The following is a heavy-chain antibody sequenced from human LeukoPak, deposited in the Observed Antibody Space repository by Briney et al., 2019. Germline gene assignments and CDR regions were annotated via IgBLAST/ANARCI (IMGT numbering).Heavy chain of an antibody. J-gene: IGHJ4*02. CDR2: IYHSGST. CDR3: ARDLRCSSTSCYPYYFDY. Sequence: SETLSLTCTVSGGSISSGGYYWSWIRQPPGKGLEWIGYIYHSGSTYYNPSLKSRVTISVDRSKNQFSLKLSSVTAADTAVYYCARDLRCSSTSCYPYYFDYWGQGTLVTVSS. CDR1: GGSISSGGYY. V-gene: IGHV4-30-2*01. D-gene: IGHD2-2*01.